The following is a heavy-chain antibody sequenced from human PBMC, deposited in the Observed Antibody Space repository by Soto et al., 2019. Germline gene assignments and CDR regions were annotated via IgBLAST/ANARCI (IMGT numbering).Heavy chain of an antibody. D-gene: IGHD2-2*01. CDR3: ARDFATYCSSTSCLYGGFDY. V-gene: IGHV3-48*01. J-gene: IGHJ4*02. CDR1: GFTFSSYS. Sequence: GGSLRLSCVASGFTFSSYSMDWVRQAPGKGLEWISYISSSSNTIRYADSVKGRFTISRDNAKNSLYLQMNSLRAEDTAVYYCARDFATYCSSTSCLYGGFDYWGQRTLVTVSS. CDR2: ISSSSNTI.